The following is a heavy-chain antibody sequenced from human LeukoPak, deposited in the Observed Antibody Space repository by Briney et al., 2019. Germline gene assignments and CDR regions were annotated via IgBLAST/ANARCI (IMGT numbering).Heavy chain of an antibody. D-gene: IGHD3-16*01. J-gene: IGHJ4*02. CDR3: TKTDRIKIIMTTYPKSFNY. V-gene: IGHV3-23*01. CDR1: GFTFSNNA. Sequence: GGPLTLSCVASGFTFSNNAINWVRQAPGRGLGWVSAIYDCGGTTYYADPVRGRFTIYSENYKQTLYLQMNDLTADDTDVYSCTKTDRIKIIMTTYPKSFNYWGQGTLVSVSS. CDR2: IYDCGGTT.